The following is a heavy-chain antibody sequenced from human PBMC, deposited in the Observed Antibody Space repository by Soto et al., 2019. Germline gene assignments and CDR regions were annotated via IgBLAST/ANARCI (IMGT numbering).Heavy chain of an antibody. D-gene: IGHD3-10*01. V-gene: IGHV4-39*02. CDR2: VAYSGST. CDR1: GVSVSSRGYY. CDR3: ARRRTNTDIRPPRGYYFDF. J-gene: IGHJ4*02. Sequence: QLQLQESGPGLVKPSETLSLTCSVSGVSVSSRGYYWDWIRQPPGKGLEWIGSVAYSGSTYYNPSLKSRVTISEDRSKNAFSLKLDSMTAADTSVYYCARRRTNTDIRPPRGYYFDFWGLGILVTVSS.